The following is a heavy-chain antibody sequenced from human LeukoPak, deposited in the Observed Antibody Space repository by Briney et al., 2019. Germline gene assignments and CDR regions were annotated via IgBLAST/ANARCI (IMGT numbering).Heavy chain of an antibody. CDR2: INPNSGGT. D-gene: IGHD2-15*01. J-gene: IGHJ2*01. CDR3: ARGCSGGSCPLGYFDL. Sequence: GASVKVSCKASGYXFTGYYIHWVRQAPGQGLEWMGWINPNSGGTNYAQKFQGRVTMTTDTSISTAYMELSRLRSDDTADTAIYYCARGCSGGSCPLGYFDLWGRGTLVTVSS. V-gene: IGHV1-2*02. CDR1: GYXFTGYY.